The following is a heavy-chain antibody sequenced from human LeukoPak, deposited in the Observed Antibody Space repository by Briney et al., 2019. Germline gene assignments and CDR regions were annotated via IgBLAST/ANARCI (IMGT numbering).Heavy chain of an antibody. Sequence: SETLSLTCAVYGGSFSGYYWSWIRQPPGKGLEWIGYIYYSGSTNYNPSLKSRVTISVDTSKNQFSLKLSSVTAADTAVYYCARQNYGDHTWDYWGQGTLVTVSS. CDR3: ARQNYGDHTWDY. V-gene: IGHV4-59*08. D-gene: IGHD4-17*01. CDR2: IYYSGST. J-gene: IGHJ4*02. CDR1: GGSFSGYY.